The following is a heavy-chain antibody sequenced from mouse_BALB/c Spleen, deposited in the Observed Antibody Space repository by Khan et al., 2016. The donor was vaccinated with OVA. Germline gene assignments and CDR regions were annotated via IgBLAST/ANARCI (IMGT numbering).Heavy chain of an antibody. V-gene: IGHV14-3*02. J-gene: IGHJ2*01. Sequence: VQLQQSGAELVKPGASVKLSCTASGFNIEDTYIHWVKQRPDQGLEWICWIDPTNGTTRYDPKFQGKATITADTSSNTAFLQLSTLTSEDTAVYYCVRERYDEDFDYWGQGTTLTVSS. CDR3: VRERYDEDFDY. D-gene: IGHD2-14*01. CDR1: GFNIEDTY. CDR2: IDPTNGTT.